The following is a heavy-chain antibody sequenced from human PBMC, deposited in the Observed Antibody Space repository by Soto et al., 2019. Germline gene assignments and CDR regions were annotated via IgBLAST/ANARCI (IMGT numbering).Heavy chain of an antibody. CDR1: GFTFSSYG. D-gene: IGHD2-8*01. CDR2: IWYDGSNK. CDR3: ARAPEGGDIVLMVLYYFDY. Sequence: GGSLRLSCAASGFTFSSYGMHWVRQAPGKGLEWVAVIWYDGSNKYYADSVKGRFTISRDNSKNTLYLQMNSLRAEDTAVYYCARAPEGGDIVLMVLYYFDYWGQGTLVTVSS. V-gene: IGHV3-33*01. J-gene: IGHJ4*02.